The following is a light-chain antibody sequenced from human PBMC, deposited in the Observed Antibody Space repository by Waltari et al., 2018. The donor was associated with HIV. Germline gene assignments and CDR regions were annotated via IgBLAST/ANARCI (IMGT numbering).Light chain of an antibody. V-gene: IGKV1-8*01. CDR3: QQYYTYPPT. Sequence: AIRMTQSPTPFSASTGDRVTITCRASQGISSYLAWYQQKPGNAPKLLIYGASTLQSGVPSRFSGSGSGTDFTLTNNCLQSEDFATYYCQQYYTYPPTFGQGTKVEIK. J-gene: IGKJ1*01. CDR1: QGISSY. CDR2: GAS.